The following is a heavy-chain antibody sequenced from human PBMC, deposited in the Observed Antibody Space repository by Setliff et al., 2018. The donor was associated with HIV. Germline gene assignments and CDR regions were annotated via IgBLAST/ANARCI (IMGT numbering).Heavy chain of an antibody. Sequence: ASVKVSCKASGYNFTTYGINWVRQAPGQGREWMGWSSAYNGNTNYAQKLQVRVTMTTDTSTSTTYMELRSLRSDDTAVYDCARGRAGDAFDIWGQGTMVTVSS. CDR2: SSAYNGNT. D-gene: IGHD3-10*01. CDR1: GYNFTTYG. V-gene: IGHV1-18*01. J-gene: IGHJ3*02. CDR3: ARGRAGDAFDI.